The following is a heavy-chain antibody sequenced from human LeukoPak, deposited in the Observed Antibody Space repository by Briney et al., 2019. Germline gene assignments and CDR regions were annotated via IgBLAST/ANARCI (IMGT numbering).Heavy chain of an antibody. V-gene: IGHV3-23*01. CDR2: ISGSGGST. D-gene: IGHD3-3*01. CDR1: GFTFSSYA. CDR3: AKSLREYDFWSGSPFSY. J-gene: IGHJ4*02. Sequence: GGSLRLSCAASGFTFSSYAMSWVRQAPGKGLEWVSAISGSGGSTYYADSVKGRFTISRDNSKNTLYLQMNSLRAEDTAVYYCAKSLREYDFWSGSPFSYWGQGSLVTVSS.